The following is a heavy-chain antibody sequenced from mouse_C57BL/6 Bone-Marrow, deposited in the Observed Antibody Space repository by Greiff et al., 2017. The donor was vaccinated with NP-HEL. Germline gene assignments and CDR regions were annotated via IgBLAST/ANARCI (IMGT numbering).Heavy chain of an antibody. CDR1: GYTFTSYW. V-gene: IGHV1-55*01. CDR3: AREKITTVVYFDY. Sequence: QVQLQQSGAELVKPGASVKMSCKASGYTFTSYWITWVKQRPGQGLEWIGDIYPGSGSTNYNEKFKSKATLTVDTSSSTAYMQLSSLTSDDSAVYYCAREKITTVVYFDYWGQGTTLTVSS. D-gene: IGHD1-1*01. J-gene: IGHJ2*01. CDR2: IYPGSGST.